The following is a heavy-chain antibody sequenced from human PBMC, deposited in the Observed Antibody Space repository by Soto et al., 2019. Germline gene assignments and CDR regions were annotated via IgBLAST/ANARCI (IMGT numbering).Heavy chain of an antibody. CDR1: GFTFSSYW. CDR2: MKQDGSEK. J-gene: IGHJ4*02. V-gene: IGHV3-7*01. D-gene: IGHD2-2*01. Sequence: PGGSLRLSCAASGFTFSSYWMSWVRQAPGKGLEWVANMKQDGSEKYYVDSVKGRFTISRDNAKNSLYLQMNSLRAEDTAVYYCARVPRGYYCSSTSCDSTLQPFDYWGQGTLVTVSS. CDR3: ARVPRGYYCSSTSCDSTLQPFDY.